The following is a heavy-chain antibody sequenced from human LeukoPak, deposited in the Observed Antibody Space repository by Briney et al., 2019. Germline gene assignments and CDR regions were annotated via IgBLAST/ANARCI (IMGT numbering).Heavy chain of an antibody. J-gene: IGHJ4*02. D-gene: IGHD3-9*01. CDR3: AKWGDYDILTGYYDPDY. Sequence: GGSLRLSCAASGFTFSSYAMHWVRQAPGKGLEWASAISGRDDSTYYADSVKGRFTISRDTSKNTLFLQMNSLRAEDTAVYYCAKWGDYDILTGYYDPDYWGQETLVTVSS. V-gene: IGHV3-23*01. CDR2: ISGRDDST. CDR1: GFTFSSYA.